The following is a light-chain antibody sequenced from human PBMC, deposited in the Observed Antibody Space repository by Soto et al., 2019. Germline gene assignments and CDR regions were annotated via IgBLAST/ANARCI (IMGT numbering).Light chain of an antibody. V-gene: IGKV3-20*01. CDR1: QSVSSSY. J-gene: IGKJ1*01. CDR3: QQYGSSPGWT. Sequence: EIVLTQSPGTLSLSPGERATLSCRASQSVSSSYIAWYQQKPGQAPRLLIYGASSRATGIPDRFSGSGSGTDFTLTISRLEPEDFAVYYCQQYGSSPGWTFGQGTKVEIK. CDR2: GAS.